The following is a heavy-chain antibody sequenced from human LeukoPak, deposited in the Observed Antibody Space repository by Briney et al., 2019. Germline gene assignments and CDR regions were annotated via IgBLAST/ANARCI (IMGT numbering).Heavy chain of an antibody. J-gene: IGHJ4*02. CDR1: GGSFSGYC. CDR2: INHSGST. CDR3: ARKRTVSDY. V-gene: IGHV4-34*01. D-gene: IGHD4-11*01. Sequence: SETLSLTCAVYGGSFSGYCWSWIRQPPGKGLEWIGEINHSGSTNYNPSLKSRVTISVDTSKNQFSLKLSSVTAADTAVYYCARKRTVSDYWGQGTLVTVSS.